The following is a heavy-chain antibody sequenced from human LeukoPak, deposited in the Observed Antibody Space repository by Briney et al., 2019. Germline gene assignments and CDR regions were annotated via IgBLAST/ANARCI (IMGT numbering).Heavy chain of an antibody. V-gene: IGHV4-59*01. D-gene: IGHD2-15*01. J-gene: IGHJ4*02. Sequence: SETLSLTCTVSGGSISSYYWSWIRQPPGKGLEWIGYIYYSGSTNYNPSLKSRVTISVDTSKNQLSLKLSSVTAADTAVYYCARAGYCSGGSCYFQVDYWGQGTLVTVSS. CDR2: IYYSGST. CDR3: ARAGYCSGGSCYFQVDY. CDR1: GGSISSYY.